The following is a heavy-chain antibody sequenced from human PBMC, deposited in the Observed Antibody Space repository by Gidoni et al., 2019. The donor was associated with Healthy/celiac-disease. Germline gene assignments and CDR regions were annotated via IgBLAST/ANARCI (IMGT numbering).Heavy chain of an antibody. CDR1: GFTFSSYG. Sequence: QVQLVESGGGVVQPGRSLRLSCAASGFTFSSYGMHWVRQAPGKGLGWVAVISYDGSNKYYADSVKGRFTISRDNSKNTLYLQMNSLRAEDTAVYYCAKVSYYYGSGSYYYFDYWGQGTLVTVSS. CDR2: ISYDGSNK. J-gene: IGHJ4*02. V-gene: IGHV3-30*18. D-gene: IGHD3-10*01. CDR3: AKVSYYYGSGSYYYFDY.